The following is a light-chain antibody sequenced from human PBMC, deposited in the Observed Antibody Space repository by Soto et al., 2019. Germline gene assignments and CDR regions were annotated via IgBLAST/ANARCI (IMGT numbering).Light chain of an antibody. CDR3: LYYSGWPRT. V-gene: IGKV3-15*01. CDR1: QTVDGD. J-gene: IGKJ1*01. CDR2: GAS. Sequence: VVMTQSPASLAVSPGERVTLACRASQTVDGDVAWYQQKPGQAPRLLISGASTRAAGIPDRFSGSGSGTQFTLIIPGLQSDDFAVYFCLYYSGWPRTFGRGTRVENK.